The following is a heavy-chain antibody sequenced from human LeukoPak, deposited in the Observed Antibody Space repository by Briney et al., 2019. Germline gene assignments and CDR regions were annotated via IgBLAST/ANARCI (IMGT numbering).Heavy chain of an antibody. CDR3: ARGPFITMVRRNSFDL. D-gene: IGHD3-10*01. J-gene: IGHJ2*01. CDR2: IYNRGST. V-gene: IGHV4-59*01. Sequence: SETLSLTCTVSGGSISSYYWSWIRQPPAKGLEWMGYIYNRGSTNYNPSLKSRGTISADTSKNHFSLKQSSVTAADTAVYYCARGPFITMVRRNSFDLWGRGTLVTVSS. CDR1: GGSISSYY.